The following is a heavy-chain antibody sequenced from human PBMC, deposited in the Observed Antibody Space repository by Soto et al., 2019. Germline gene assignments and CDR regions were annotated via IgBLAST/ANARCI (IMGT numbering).Heavy chain of an antibody. CDR1: GFTFRSYG. Sequence: ESGGGVVQPGRSLRLSCAASGFTFRSYGMHWVRQAPGKGLEWVAVISYDGSNKYYADSVKGRFTISRDNSKNTLYLQMNSLRAEDTAVYYCAKEHIVLMVYAMGGAYFDYWGQGTLVTVSS. D-gene: IGHD2-8*01. V-gene: IGHV3-30*18. CDR3: AKEHIVLMVYAMGGAYFDY. CDR2: ISYDGSNK. J-gene: IGHJ4*02.